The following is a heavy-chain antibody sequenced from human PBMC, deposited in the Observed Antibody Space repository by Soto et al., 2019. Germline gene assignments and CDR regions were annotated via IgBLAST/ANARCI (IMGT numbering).Heavy chain of an antibody. J-gene: IGHJ4*02. D-gene: IGHD1-26*01. CDR1: GFTFTSYP. CDR3: AREYYSDTTWIDY. CDR2: VHPYEGTT. V-gene: IGHV1-18*04. Sequence: ASVKVSCKTSGFTFTSYPFSWVRQAPGQGLEWLAWVHPYEGTTKVAHQFRDRLTLTTDTSAATVFMELTRLTSDDTAVYFCAREYYSDTTWIDYWGQGTLVTVSS.